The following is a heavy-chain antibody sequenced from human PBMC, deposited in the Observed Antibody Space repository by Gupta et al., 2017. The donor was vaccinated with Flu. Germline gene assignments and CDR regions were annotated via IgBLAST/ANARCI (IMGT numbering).Heavy chain of an antibody. Sequence: EVQLLESRGGVVQPGESLRLSCLVSGLTFSDYAMNWVRQAPGKGLEWLSTVGAGGDRTYYADSVMGRFTISRDNSKNTIYLQMNSLTGDDTAVYYCAKDRSGNPAIDYWGQGALVTVSA. CDR2: VGAGGDRT. CDR1: GLTFSDYA. D-gene: IGHD6-13*01. CDR3: AKDRSGNPAIDY. V-gene: IGHV3-23*01. J-gene: IGHJ4*02.